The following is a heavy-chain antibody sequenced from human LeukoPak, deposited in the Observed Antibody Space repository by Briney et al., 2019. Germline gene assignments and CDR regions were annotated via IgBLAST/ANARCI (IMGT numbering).Heavy chain of an antibody. CDR2: IIPILGIA. J-gene: IGHJ4*02. CDR3: ARDSVDTAMVTGWYFDY. D-gene: IGHD5-18*01. V-gene: IGHV1-69*04. Sequence: SVKVSCKASGGTFSSYTISWVRQAPGQGLEWMGRIIPILGIANYAQKFQGRVTITADKYTSTAYMELSSLRSEDTAVYYCARDSVDTAMVTGWYFDYWGQGTLVTVSS. CDR1: GGTFSSYT.